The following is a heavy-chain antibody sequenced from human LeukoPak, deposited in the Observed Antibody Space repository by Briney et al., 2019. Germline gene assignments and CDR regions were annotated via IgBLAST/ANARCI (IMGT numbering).Heavy chain of an antibody. CDR3: ARQSTNYDFWSGYPDY. D-gene: IGHD3-3*01. V-gene: IGHV3-30-3*01. Sequence: GRSLRLSCAASGFTFSSYAMHWVRQAPGKGLEWVAVISYDGSNKYYADSVKGRFTISRDNSKNTLYLQMNSLRAEDMAVYYCARQSTNYDFWSGYPDYWGQGTLVTVSS. CDR1: GFTFSSYA. J-gene: IGHJ4*02. CDR2: ISYDGSNK.